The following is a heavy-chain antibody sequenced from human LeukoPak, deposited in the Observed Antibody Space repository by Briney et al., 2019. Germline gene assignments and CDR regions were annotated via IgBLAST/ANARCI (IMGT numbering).Heavy chain of an antibody. CDR2: IWYDGSNK. Sequence: GGSLRLSCAASGFTFSHYAMSWVRQAPGKGLEWVAVIWYDGSNKYYADSVKGRFTISRDNSKNTLYLQMNSLRAEDTAVYYCARDADYGGNSLSLSGYYYYYYGMDVWGQGTTVTVSS. V-gene: IGHV3-33*08. CDR3: ARDADYGGNSLSLSGYYYYYYGMDV. D-gene: IGHD4-23*01. CDR1: GFTFSHYA. J-gene: IGHJ6*02.